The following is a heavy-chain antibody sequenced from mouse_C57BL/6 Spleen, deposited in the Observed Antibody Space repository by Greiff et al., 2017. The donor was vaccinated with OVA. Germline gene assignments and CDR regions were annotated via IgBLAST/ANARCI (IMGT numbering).Heavy chain of an antibody. V-gene: IGHV1-69*01. CDR3: ARLELTGDY. CDR2: IDPSDSYT. Sequence: QVQLPQPGAELVMPGASVKLSCKASGYTFTSYWMHWVKQRPGQGLEWIGEIDPSDSYTNYNQKFKGKSTLTVDKSSSTAYMQLSSLTSEDSAVYYCARLELTGDYWGQGTTLTVSS. CDR1: GYTFTSYW. D-gene: IGHD4-1*01. J-gene: IGHJ2*01.